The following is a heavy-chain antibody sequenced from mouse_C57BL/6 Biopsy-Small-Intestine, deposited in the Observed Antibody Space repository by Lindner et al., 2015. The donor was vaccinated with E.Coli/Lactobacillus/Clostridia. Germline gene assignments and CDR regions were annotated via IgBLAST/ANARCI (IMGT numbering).Heavy chain of an antibody. CDR1: GYTFTDYT. Sequence: VQLQESGAELVKPGASVKLSCKASGYTFTDYTIHWVKQRSGQGLEWIGWFYPGSGSIKYNEKFKDKATLTADKSSITVYMELSRLTSEDSAVYFCARHEEAGLLGAWFAYWGQGTLVTVSA. CDR3: ARHEEAGLLGAWFAY. CDR2: FYPGSGSI. D-gene: IGHD1-1*01. V-gene: IGHV1-62-2*01. J-gene: IGHJ3*01.